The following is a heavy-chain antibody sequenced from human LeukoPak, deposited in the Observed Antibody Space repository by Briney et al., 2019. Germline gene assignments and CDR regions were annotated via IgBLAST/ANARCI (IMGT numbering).Heavy chain of an antibody. CDR1: GYTFTTYA. CDR2: INAGNDNT. D-gene: IGHD2-15*01. Sequence: ASVKVSCKASGYTFTTYAMHWVRPAPGQRLEWMGWINAGNDNTKYSQKFQGRVTITRDTSASTAYMELSSLRSEDTAVYYCARDLGYCTGGTCYPNWFDPWGEETLVTVSS. V-gene: IGHV1-3*01. J-gene: IGHJ5*02. CDR3: ARDLGYCTGGTCYPNWFDP.